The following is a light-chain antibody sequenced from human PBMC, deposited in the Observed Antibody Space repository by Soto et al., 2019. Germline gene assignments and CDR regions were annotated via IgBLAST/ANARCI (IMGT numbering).Light chain of an antibody. J-gene: IGKJ4*01. CDR2: SAS. CDR1: QALSNY. V-gene: IGKV1-9*01. CDR3: LQHNTYPLS. Sequence: DIQLTQSPSVLSASVGDTVTITCRASQALSNYLAWYQQKPGKAPDLLIYSASTLQSGVPSRFSGSGSETEFSLTIRALQPEDFGTYYCLQHNTYPLSFGGGTKVDIK.